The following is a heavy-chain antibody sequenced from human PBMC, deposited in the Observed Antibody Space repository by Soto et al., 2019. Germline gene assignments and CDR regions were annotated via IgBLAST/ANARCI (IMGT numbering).Heavy chain of an antibody. CDR3: AKDMLDFWSGYHIHSVYYYGMDV. V-gene: IGHV3-9*01. Sequence: GGSLRLPCAASGFTFDDYAMHWVRQAPGKGLEWVSGISWNSGSIGYADSVKGRFTISRDNAKNSLYLQMNSLRAEDTALYYCAKDMLDFWSGYHIHSVYYYGMDVWGQGTTVTVSS. CDR2: ISWNSGSI. D-gene: IGHD3-3*01. J-gene: IGHJ6*02. CDR1: GFTFDDYA.